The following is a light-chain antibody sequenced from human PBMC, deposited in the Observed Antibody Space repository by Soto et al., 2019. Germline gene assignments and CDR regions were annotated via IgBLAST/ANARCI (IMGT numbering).Light chain of an antibody. V-gene: IGKV3-11*01. CDR3: QQRSNWPPYT. J-gene: IGKJ2*01. CDR2: DAS. CDR1: QSVSSY. Sequence: EIVLTQSPATLSFSPGETATLSCRASQSVSSYLAWYQQKPGQAPMLLIYDASNRATGIPARFSGSGSGTDFTLIISSLVTEDFAVYYGQQRSNWPPYTFGQGTKLEIK.